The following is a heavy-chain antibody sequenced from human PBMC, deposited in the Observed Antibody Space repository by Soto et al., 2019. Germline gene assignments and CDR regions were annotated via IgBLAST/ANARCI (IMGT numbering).Heavy chain of an antibody. D-gene: IGHD1-26*01. J-gene: IGHJ6*02. V-gene: IGHV5-51*01. CDR1: RYSFTIYL. CDR2: IYPGDSDS. Sequence: GELMEISCASSRYSFTIYLIAVVRKMPGKGLEWMGGIYPGDSDSRYSPSFQGQVTISADNSISTAYLQWSSLKASDTAMYYCARLDSGSYPYYYYYGMDVWGQGTTVTVPS. CDR3: ARLDSGSYPYYYYYGMDV.